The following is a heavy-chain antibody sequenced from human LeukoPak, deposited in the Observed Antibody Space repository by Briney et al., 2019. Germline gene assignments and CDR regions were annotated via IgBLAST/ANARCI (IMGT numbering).Heavy chain of an antibody. CDR3: ALDPLVVPDDYYYYGMDV. CDR2: ISSSSSYI. D-gene: IGHD2-2*01. Sequence: GGSLRLSCAASGFTFSSYSMNRVRQAPGKGLEWVSSISSSSSYIYYADSVKGRFTISRDNAKNSLYLQMNSLRAEDTAVYYCALDPLVVPDDYYYYGMDVWGKGTTVTVSS. V-gene: IGHV3-21*01. J-gene: IGHJ6*04. CDR1: GFTFSSYS.